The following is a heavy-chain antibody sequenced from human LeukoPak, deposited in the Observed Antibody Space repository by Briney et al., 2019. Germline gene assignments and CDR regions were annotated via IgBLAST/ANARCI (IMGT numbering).Heavy chain of an antibody. Sequence: SETLCLTCTASGVSISGHYRSWIRQSPGKGLEWIARIYYSGSSYYKPSPKSRATMSVDTSRIQFSLKVTSGTGADRDVYYCARRGESYGDNGLDPWGQGLLFTVSS. CDR1: GVSISGHY. J-gene: IGHJ5*02. V-gene: IGHV4-59*08. D-gene: IGHD1-26*01. CDR2: IYYSGSS. CDR3: ARRGESYGDNGLDP.